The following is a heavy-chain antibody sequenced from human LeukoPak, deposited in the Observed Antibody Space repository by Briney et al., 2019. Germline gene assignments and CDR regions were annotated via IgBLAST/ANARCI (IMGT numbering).Heavy chain of an antibody. Sequence: PGGSLRLSCAASGFTFSSFDMHWVRQPTGQGLECVSTIGTASDTYYPGSVEGRFTLSRDNAKNSLYLQMNSQTAGDTAVYYCARGPPRGKYYYMDVWGKGTTVTVSS. J-gene: IGHJ6*03. CDR3: ARGPPRGKYYYMDV. D-gene: IGHD1-1*01. CDR2: IGTASDT. CDR1: GFTFSSFD. V-gene: IGHV3-13*01.